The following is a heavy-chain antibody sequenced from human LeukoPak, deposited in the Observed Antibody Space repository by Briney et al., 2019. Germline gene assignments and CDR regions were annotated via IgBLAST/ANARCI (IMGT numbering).Heavy chain of an antibody. CDR1: GGSISRSSYY. CDR2: ISFSGNT. Sequence: SETLSPTCIVSGGSISRSSYYWGWIRQPPGKGPEWIGSISFSGNTYYNPSLNSRVTISVDTSKNHFSLKLSSVTAADTAVYYCARGANWGSPDYWGQGTLVTVSS. V-gene: IGHV4-39*02. J-gene: IGHJ4*02. D-gene: IGHD7-27*01. CDR3: ARGANWGSPDY.